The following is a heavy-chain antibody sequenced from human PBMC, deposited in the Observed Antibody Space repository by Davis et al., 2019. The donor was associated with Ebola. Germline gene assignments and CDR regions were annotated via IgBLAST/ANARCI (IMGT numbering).Heavy chain of an antibody. CDR3: ASRYHIITYPYYYYGMDV. D-gene: IGHD3-10*01. CDR2: IYESHIR. CDR1: GLTVSTKY. Sequence: PGGSLRLSCVVSGLTVSTKYISWVRQVPGKGLEWLSVIYESHIRYYADSVRGRFTVSRDSSKNTVYLQMDSLTAEDTALYFCASRYHIITYPYYYYGMDVWGQWTTVTVSS. V-gene: IGHV3-66*02. J-gene: IGHJ6*02.